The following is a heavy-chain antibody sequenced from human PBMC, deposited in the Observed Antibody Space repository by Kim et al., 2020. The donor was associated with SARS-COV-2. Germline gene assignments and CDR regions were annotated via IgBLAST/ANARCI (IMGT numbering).Heavy chain of an antibody. D-gene: IGHD3-10*01. CDR1: VGSFSGYF. V-gene: IGHV4-34*01. CDR2: TDPSGDT. CDR3: AGQGSGSGTHGALHI. J-gene: IGHJ3*02. Sequence: SETLSLTCAVYVGSFSGYFWTWIRQVPGKGLEWIGETDPSGDTRYNPSLQSRVTILVDTSKNQFSLKLISVISADTAMYYCAGQGSGSGTHGALHIWGPGTWATVSS.